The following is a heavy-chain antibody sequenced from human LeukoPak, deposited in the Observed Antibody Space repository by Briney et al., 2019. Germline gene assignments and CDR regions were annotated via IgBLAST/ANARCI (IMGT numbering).Heavy chain of an antibody. V-gene: IGHV4-34*01. D-gene: IGHD3-10*01. Sequence: SSETLSLTCAVYGGSFSGYYWSWIRQPPGKGLEWIGEINHSGSTNYNPSLKSRVTISVDTSKNQFSLKLSSVTAADTAVYYCARRSVRGVIRYWGQGTLVTVSS. CDR2: INHSGST. CDR3: ARRSVRGVIRY. CDR1: GGSFSGYY. J-gene: IGHJ4*02.